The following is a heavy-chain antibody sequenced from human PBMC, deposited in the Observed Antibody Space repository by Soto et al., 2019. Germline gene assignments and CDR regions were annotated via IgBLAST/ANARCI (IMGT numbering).Heavy chain of an antibody. D-gene: IGHD2-15*01. V-gene: IGHV1-24*01. CDR2: FDPEDGET. Sequence: QVQLVQSGAEVKKPGASVKVSCKVSGYTLTELSMHWVRQAPGKGLEWMGGFDPEDGETIYAQKFQGRVTMTEDTSTDTAYMELSSLRSEDTAVYYCATVGADPLYCSGGSCYSYWFDPWGQGTLVTVSS. J-gene: IGHJ5*02. CDR3: ATVGADPLYCSGGSCYSYWFDP. CDR1: GYTLTELS.